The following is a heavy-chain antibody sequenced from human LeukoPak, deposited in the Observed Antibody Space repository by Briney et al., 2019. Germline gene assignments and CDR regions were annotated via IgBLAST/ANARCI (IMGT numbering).Heavy chain of an antibody. D-gene: IGHD2-2*01. V-gene: IGHV1-8*01. J-gene: IGHJ4*02. CDR1: GYTFTSYD. CDR3: ARRYCSSTSCYLYY. Sequence: ASVKVSCKASGYTFTSYDINWVRQATGQGLEWMGWMNPNSGNTGYAQKFQGRVTMTRNTSISTAYLELSSLRSEDTAVYYCARRYCSSTSCYLYYWGQGTLVTVSS. CDR2: MNPNSGNT.